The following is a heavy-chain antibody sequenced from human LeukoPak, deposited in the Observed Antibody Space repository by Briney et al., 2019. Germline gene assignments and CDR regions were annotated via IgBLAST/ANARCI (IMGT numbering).Heavy chain of an antibody. CDR2: INPNSGGT. CDR3: ARGVGHCSNTYCYWANFDF. V-gene: IGHV1-2*02. D-gene: IGHD2-2*01. Sequence: GASVKVSCKASGYTFTGYYMHWVRQAPGQGLEWMGWINPNSGGTNYAQKFQGRVTMTRDTSISTAYMELSRLRSDDTAVYYCARGVGHCSNTYCYWANFDFWGQGTLVTVSS. J-gene: IGHJ4*02. CDR1: GYTFTGYY.